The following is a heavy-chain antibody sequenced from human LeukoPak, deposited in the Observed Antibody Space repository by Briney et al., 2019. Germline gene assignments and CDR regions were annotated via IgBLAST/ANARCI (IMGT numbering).Heavy chain of an antibody. J-gene: IGHJ4*02. V-gene: IGHV3-23*01. CDR2: ISGSGDTT. D-gene: IGHD2-2*01. Sequence: GGSLRLSCAASGFTFSSYAMSWVRLAPGKGLEWVSTISGSGDTTCYADSVRGRFTISRDNSNNTLYLQMNSLRAENTALYYCARTPQKYCSSTTCYPDYWGQGTLVTVSS. CDR3: ARTPQKYCSSTTCYPDY. CDR1: GFTFSSYA.